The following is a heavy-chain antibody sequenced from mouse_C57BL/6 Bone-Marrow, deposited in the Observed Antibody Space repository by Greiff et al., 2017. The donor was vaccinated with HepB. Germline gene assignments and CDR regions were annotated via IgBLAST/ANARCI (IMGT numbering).Heavy chain of an antibody. V-gene: IGHV1-64*01. CDR2: IHPNSGST. J-gene: IGHJ2*01. Sequence: QVQLQQPGAELVKPGASVKLSCKASGYTFTSYWMHWVKQRPGQGLEWIGMIHPNSGSTNYNEKFKSKATQTVDKSSSTAYMQLSSLTSEDSAVYYCARRGYYYGSSDYFDYWGQGTTLTVSS. CDR1: GYTFTSYW. D-gene: IGHD1-1*01. CDR3: ARRGYYYGSSDYFDY.